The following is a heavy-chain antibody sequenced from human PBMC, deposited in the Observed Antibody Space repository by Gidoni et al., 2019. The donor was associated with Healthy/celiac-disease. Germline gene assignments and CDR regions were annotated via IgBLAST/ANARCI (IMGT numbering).Heavy chain of an antibody. CDR2: IRSKAYGGTT. CDR1: GFTFGDYA. V-gene: IGHV3-49*05. CDR3: TRGNGDYYYGMDV. D-gene: IGHD1-1*01. Sequence: EVQLVESGGGLVKPGRSLRLSCTASGFTFGDYAMSWFRQAPGKGLEWVGFIRSKAYGGTTEYAASVKGRFTISRDDSKSIAYLQMNSLKTEDTAVYYCTRGNGDYYYGMDVWGQGTTVTVSS. J-gene: IGHJ6*02.